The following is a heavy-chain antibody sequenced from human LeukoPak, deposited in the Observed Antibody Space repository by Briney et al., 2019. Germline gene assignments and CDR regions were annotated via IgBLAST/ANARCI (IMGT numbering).Heavy chain of an antibody. V-gene: IGHV3-53*01. CDR3: AKGAEGSMIRGVYYFDY. D-gene: IGHD3-10*01. J-gene: IGHJ4*02. CDR2: IYSGGST. CDR1: GFTVSSNY. Sequence: GGSLRLSCAASGFTVSSNYMSWVRQAPGKGLEWVSVIYSGGSTYYADSVKGRFTISRDNSENTLYLQMNSLRAEDTAVYYCAKGAEGSMIRGVYYFDYWGQGTLVTVSS.